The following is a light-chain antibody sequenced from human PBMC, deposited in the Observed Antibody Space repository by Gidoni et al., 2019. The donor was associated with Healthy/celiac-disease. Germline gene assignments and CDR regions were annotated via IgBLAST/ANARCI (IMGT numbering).Light chain of an antibody. Sequence: SYELTQPPSVSVSPGQTARNTCSGDALPKQYAYWYQQKPGQAPVLVIYKDSERPSGNPERFSGSSSGTTVTLTISGVQAEDEADYYCQSADSSGTFAVFGGGTQLTVL. CDR2: KDS. V-gene: IGLV3-25*03. J-gene: IGLJ7*01. CDR1: ALPKQY. CDR3: QSADSSGTFAV.